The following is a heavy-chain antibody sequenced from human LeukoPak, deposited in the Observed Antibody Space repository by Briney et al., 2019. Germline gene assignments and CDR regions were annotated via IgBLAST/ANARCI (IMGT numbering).Heavy chain of an antibody. CDR1: GYTFTSYA. Sequence: ASVKVSCKASGYTFTSYAMHWVRQAPGQRLEWMGWINAGNGNTKYSQKFQGRVTITRDTSASTAYMELSSLRSEDTAVYYCARVPHCSSTSCSSWSLDYWGQGTLVTVSS. J-gene: IGHJ4*02. CDR3: ARVPHCSSTSCSSWSLDY. CDR2: INAGNGNT. D-gene: IGHD2-2*01. V-gene: IGHV1-3*01.